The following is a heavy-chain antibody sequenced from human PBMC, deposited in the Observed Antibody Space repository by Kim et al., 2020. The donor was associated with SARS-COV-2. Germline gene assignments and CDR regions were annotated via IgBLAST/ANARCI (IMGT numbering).Heavy chain of an antibody. V-gene: IGHV3-72*01. D-gene: IGHD5-12*01. CDR1: GFTFSDHY. CDR2: TRNKANSYTT. J-gene: IGHJ4*02. Sequence: GGSLRLSCAASGFTFSDHYMDWVRQAPGKGLEWVGRTRNKANSYTTEYAASVKGRFTISRDDSKNSLYLQMNSLKTEDTAVYYCARNRVVYSGYDYHFDYWGQGTLVTVSS. CDR3: ARNRVVYSGYDYHFDY.